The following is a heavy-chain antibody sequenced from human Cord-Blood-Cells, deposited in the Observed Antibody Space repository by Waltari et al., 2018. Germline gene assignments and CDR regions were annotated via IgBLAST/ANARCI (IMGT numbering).Heavy chain of an antibody. D-gene: IGHD6-6*01. CDR2: DIPIFGTE. Sequence: QVQLVQSGAEVKKPGSSVKVSCKASGGTFSSYAISWVRQAPGQGLEWMGGDIPIFGTENYAQKFQGRVTITADESTSTAYMELSSLRSEDTAVYYCAAEYSSSSATSVWWYFDLWGRGTLVTVSS. CDR3: AAEYSSSSATSVWWYFDL. V-gene: IGHV1-69*01. CDR1: GGTFSSYA. J-gene: IGHJ2*01.